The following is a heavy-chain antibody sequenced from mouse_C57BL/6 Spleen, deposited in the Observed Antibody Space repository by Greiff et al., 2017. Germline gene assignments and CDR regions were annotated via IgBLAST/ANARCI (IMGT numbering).Heavy chain of an antibody. CDR2: IDPSDSYT. D-gene: IGHD1-1*01. V-gene: IGHV1-59*01. CDR3: ARHYYGSSYFDY. J-gene: IGHJ2*01. Sequence: QVQLQQPGAELVRPGTSVKLSCKASGYTFTSYWMHWVKQRPGQGLEWIGVIDPSDSYTNYNQKFKGKATLTVDTSSSTAYMQLSSLTSEDPAVYYCARHYYGSSYFDYWGQGTTLTVSS. CDR1: GYTFTSYW.